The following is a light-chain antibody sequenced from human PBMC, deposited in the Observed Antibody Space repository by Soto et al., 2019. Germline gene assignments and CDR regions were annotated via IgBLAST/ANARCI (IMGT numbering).Light chain of an antibody. CDR1: QDISTW. Sequence: DIQMTQSPSSVSASVGDSVTITCRASQDISTWLAWYQQKPGKAPSLLIYAASSLQSGVPSRFSGSRSGTDFTLTINSLQPEDIATYYCQQTNSFPRTFGQGTKVEV. CDR2: AAS. CDR3: QQTNSFPRT. V-gene: IGKV1-12*01. J-gene: IGKJ1*01.